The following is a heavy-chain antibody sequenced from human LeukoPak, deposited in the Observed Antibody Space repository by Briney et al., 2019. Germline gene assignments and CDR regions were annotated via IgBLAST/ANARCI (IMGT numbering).Heavy chain of an antibody. Sequence: GSLRLSCAVSGFDVSSSYVNWVRQAPGKGLERVAVMYSGGTTYYSDSVKGRFTISRDNSKNTLYLQMNSLRAEDTAVYYCARDQVVRGAMGRYYYYMAVWGKGTTVPVSS. J-gene: IGHJ6*03. CDR2: MYSGGTT. CDR1: GFDVSSSY. V-gene: IGHV3-66*01. CDR3: ARDQVVRGAMGRYYYYMAV. D-gene: IGHD3-10*01.